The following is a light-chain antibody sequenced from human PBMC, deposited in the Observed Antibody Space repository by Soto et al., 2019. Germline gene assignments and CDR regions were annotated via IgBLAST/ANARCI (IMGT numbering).Light chain of an antibody. CDR3: QQYGSSPWT. V-gene: IGKV3-20*01. J-gene: IGKJ1*01. CDR1: QSVSNSY. Sequence: EIVLTQSPGTLSLSPGERATLSCRASQSVSNSYLAWYQQKPGQAPRLLIYGASSRATVIPDRFSGSGSGTDFTLTISRLEPEDFAVYYCQQYGSSPWTFGQGTKVEIK. CDR2: GAS.